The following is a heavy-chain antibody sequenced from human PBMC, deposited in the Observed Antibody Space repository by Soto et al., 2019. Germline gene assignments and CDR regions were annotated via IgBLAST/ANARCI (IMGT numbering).Heavy chain of an antibody. CDR1: GYTFSTFP. D-gene: IGHD3-10*01. CDR3: TRKDSYGSGSYHFDY. V-gene: IGHV1-3*01. CDR2: INAANGDT. J-gene: IGHJ4*02. Sequence: QVQLVQSGAEVKKPGASVKVSCKAFGYTFSTFPMHWVRQAPGQNLDWMGWINAANGDTGYSQNFQGRVTITRDITAITAYMELNGLRAGDTAVYYCTRKDSYGSGSYHFDYWGQGTLVTVSS.